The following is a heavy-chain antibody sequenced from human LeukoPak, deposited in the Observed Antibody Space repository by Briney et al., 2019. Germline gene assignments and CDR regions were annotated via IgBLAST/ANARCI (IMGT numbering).Heavy chain of an antibody. CDR1: GGTFSSYA. CDR2: IIPIFGTA. V-gene: IGHV1-69*13. CDR3: ARCPVGATLYDAFDI. J-gene: IGHJ3*02. Sequence: AASVKVSCKASGGTFSSYAISWVRQAPGQGLEWMGGIIPIFGTANYAQKFQGRVTITADESTSTAYMELSSLRSEDTAVYYCARCPVGATLYDAFDIWGQGTMVTVSS. D-gene: IGHD1-26*01.